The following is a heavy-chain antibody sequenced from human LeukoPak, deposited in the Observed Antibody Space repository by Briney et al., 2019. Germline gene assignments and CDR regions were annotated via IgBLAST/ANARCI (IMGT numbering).Heavy chain of an antibody. Sequence: SETLSLTCTVSGGSISSGSYYWSWIRQPAGKGLEWIGRIYTSGSTNYNPSLKSRVTISVDTSKNQFSLKLSSVTAADTAVYYCARTMIVVAAGASFYFDYWGQGTLVTVSS. CDR1: GGSISSGSYY. D-gene: IGHD3-22*01. V-gene: IGHV4-61*02. CDR3: ARTMIVVAAGASFYFDY. CDR2: IYTSGST. J-gene: IGHJ4*02.